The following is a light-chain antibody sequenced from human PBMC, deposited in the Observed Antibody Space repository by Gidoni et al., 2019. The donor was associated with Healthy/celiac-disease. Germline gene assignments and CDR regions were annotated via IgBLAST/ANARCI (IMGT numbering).Light chain of an antibody. CDR2: VGTGGIVG. CDR3: GADHGSGSNFASYV. Sequence: HPVLTQPPSASASLGASVTLTCTLSSGYSNYKVDWYQQRPGKGPRFVMRVGTGGIVGSKGDGIPDRFSVLGSGLNRYLTIKNIQEEDESDYHCGADHGSGSNFASYVFGTGTKVTVL. J-gene: IGLJ1*01. V-gene: IGLV9-49*01. CDR1: SGYSNYK.